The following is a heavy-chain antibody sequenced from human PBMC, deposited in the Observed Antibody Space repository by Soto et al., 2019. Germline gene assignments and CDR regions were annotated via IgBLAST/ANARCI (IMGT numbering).Heavy chain of an antibody. V-gene: IGHV3-11*01. CDR3: ANLAKNYYHYMDV. Sequence: QVQLVESGGGLVKPGGSLRLFCAASGFSFSDYYMSWIRQAPGKGLEGVSLISTSGSSTDYADSVKGRFTISRDNAKNSLSLQMNSLRAEDTAVYYCANLAKNYYHYMDVWGKGTTVTVSS. CDR1: GFSFSDYY. CDR2: ISTSGSST. J-gene: IGHJ6*03. D-gene: IGHD1-26*01.